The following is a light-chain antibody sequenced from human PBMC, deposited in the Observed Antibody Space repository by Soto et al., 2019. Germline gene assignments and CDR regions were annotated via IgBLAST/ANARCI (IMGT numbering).Light chain of an antibody. CDR2: AAS. CDR3: QQYNKWPPIT. V-gene: IGKV3-15*01. CDR1: QSVSSY. Sequence: EIVMTQSRATLSVSPGERATLSCRASQSVSSYLAWYQQKPGQAPRLLIFAASTRATGIPARFSGSGSATEFTLTISNLQSEDFAVYYCQQYNKWPPITFGQGTRLE. J-gene: IGKJ5*01.